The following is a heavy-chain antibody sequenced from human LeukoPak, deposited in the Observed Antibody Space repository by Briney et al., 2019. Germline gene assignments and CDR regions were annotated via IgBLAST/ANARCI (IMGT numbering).Heavy chain of an antibody. CDR3: ARDSDYDSSGVFDY. Sequence: SETLSPTCTVSGGSISSSSYYWGWIRQPPGKGLEWIGSIYYSGSTYYNPSLKSRVTISVDTSKNQFSLKLSSVTAADTAVYYCARDSDYDSSGVFDYWGQGTLVTVSS. J-gene: IGHJ4*02. CDR1: GGSISSSSYY. D-gene: IGHD3-22*01. CDR2: IYYSGST. V-gene: IGHV4-39*07.